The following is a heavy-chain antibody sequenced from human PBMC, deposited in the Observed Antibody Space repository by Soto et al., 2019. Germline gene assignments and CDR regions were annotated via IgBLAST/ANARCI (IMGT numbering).Heavy chain of an antibody. CDR3: ARHEDYDSSEIDY. D-gene: IGHD3-22*01. CDR2: IYYSGST. CDR1: GGSISSSIYY. V-gene: IGHV4-39*01. J-gene: IGHJ4*02. Sequence: SETLSLTCTVSGGSISSSIYYWGWIRQPPGKGLEWIGSIYYSGSTYYNPSLKSRVTISVDTSKNQFSLKLSSVTAADTAVYYCARHEDYDSSEIDYWGQGTLVTVSS.